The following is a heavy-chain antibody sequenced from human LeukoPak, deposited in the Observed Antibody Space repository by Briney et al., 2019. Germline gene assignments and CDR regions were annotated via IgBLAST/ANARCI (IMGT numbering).Heavy chain of an antibody. Sequence: PGGSLRLSCAASGFTFTNYAMNWVRQAPGKGLEWVSTSGSGGSPFYADSVKGRFTISRDNSRNTLYLQMSSLRVEDTAVYYCAKEYGSGSYYPTHWGQGTLVTVSS. V-gene: IGHV3-23*01. CDR3: AKEYGSGSYYPTH. CDR2: SGSGGSP. CDR1: GFTFTNYA. D-gene: IGHD3-10*01. J-gene: IGHJ4*02.